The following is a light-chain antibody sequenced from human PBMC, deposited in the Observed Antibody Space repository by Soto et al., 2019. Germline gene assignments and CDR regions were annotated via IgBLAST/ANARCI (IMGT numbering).Light chain of an antibody. CDR3: QEHANWPPWT. CDR1: ESVGSH. Sequence: DTVMTQSPATLSVSPGETATLSCRASESVGSHLAWYQQKPGQAPRLLIDGVSTRATGIPARSRGSGTETEFTLTISRLQSEDVVFYCGQEHANWPPWTFGRGPKVEI. V-gene: IGKV3-15*01. J-gene: IGKJ1*01. CDR2: GVS.